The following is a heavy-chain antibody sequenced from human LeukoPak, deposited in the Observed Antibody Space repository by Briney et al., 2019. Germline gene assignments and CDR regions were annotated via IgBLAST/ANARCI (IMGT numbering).Heavy chain of an antibody. Sequence: ASVKVSCKASGYTFTSYDINWVRQATGQGLEWMGWVNPNSGNTGYAQKFQGRVTMTRNTSISTAYMELSSLRSEDTAVYYCARTYARPRYYYYGMDVWGQGTSVTVSS. J-gene: IGHJ6*02. V-gene: IGHV1-8*01. D-gene: IGHD6-6*01. CDR3: ARTYARPRYYYYGMDV. CDR2: VNPNSGNT. CDR1: GYTFTSYD.